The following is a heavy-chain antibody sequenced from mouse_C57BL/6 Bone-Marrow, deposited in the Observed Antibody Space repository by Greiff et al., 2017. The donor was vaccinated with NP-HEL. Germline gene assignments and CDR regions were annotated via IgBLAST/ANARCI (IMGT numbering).Heavy chain of an antibody. J-gene: IGHJ1*01. V-gene: IGHV7-1*02. CDR1: GFTFSDFY. CDR3: ARDAGYGLDV. CDR2: SRNKANDYTT. Sequence: EVNVVESGGGLVQPGGSLRLSCATSGFTFSDFYMEWVRQPPGKRLEWIAASRNKANDYTTEYSASVKGRFIVSRDTSQSILYLQMNALRAEDTAIYYCARDAGYGLDVWGAGTTVTVSS. D-gene: IGHD1-1*02.